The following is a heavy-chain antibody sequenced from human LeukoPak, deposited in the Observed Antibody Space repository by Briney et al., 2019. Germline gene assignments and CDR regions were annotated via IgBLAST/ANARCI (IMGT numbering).Heavy chain of an antibody. CDR3: AGGGRELSFDY. Sequence: SVKPSCKASAATFSSYAISWVRQAPGQGLEWMGGIIPIFGTATYAQKFPGRVTTTADESTSTAYMELSSMRSEDTAVYYCAGGGRELSFDYWGQGTLVTVSS. CDR2: IIPIFGTA. CDR1: AATFSSYA. J-gene: IGHJ4*02. D-gene: IGHD2-15*01. V-gene: IGHV1-69*13.